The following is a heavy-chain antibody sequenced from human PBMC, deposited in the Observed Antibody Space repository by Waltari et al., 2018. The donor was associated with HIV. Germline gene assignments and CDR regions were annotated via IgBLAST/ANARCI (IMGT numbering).Heavy chain of an antibody. CDR1: GGSFSGGNYY. V-gene: IGHV4-30-4*01. CDR2: ISYSGNT. CDR3: ARGTTLGNGIFDS. Sequence: QVQLQESGPGLVKTSQPLSLTCTVSGGSFSGGNYYWTWIRQSPGKGLEWVGYISYSGNTDYNPSLESRLTISVDSHKNHFSLRLSSMTAADTAVYYCARGTTLGNGIFDSWGQGTPVTVSS. J-gene: IGHJ4*02. D-gene: IGHD3-16*01.